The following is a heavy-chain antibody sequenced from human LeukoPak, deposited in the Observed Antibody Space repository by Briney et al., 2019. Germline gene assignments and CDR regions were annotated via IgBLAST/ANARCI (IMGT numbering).Heavy chain of an antibody. V-gene: IGHV4-30-4*08. J-gene: IGHJ6*03. Sequence: SETLSLTCTVSGGSISSGGYYWSWIRQPPGKGLEWIGYIYYSGSTYYNPSLKSRVTISVDTSKNQFSLKLSSVTAADTAVYYCARGLELPSYYYYYMDVWGKGTTVTVSS. CDR2: IYYSGST. CDR3: ARGLELPSYYYYYMDV. D-gene: IGHD1-7*01. CDR1: GGSISSGGYY.